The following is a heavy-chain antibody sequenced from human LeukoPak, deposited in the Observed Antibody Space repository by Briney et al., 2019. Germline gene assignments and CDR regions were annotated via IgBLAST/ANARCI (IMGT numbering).Heavy chain of an antibody. V-gene: IGHV1-2*02. D-gene: IGHD3-9*01. CDR3: ARGWEIFLPGGNWFDP. CDR1: GYTFTGYY. J-gene: IGHJ5*02. CDR2: INPNSGGT. Sequence: ASVTVSCKASGYTFTGYYMHWVRQAPGQGLEWMGWINPNSGGTNYAQKFQGRVTMTRDTSISTAYMELSRLRSDDTAVYYCARGWEIFLPGGNWFDPWGQGTLVTVSS.